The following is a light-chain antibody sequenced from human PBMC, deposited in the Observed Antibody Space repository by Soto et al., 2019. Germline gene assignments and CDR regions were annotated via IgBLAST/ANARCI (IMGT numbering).Light chain of an antibody. J-gene: IGKJ1*01. CDR2: GAS. CDR3: QQYNNWPRT. CDR1: QSVSSN. Sequence: EIVMTQSPATLSVSPGERATLSCRASQSVSSNLAWYQQKPGQAPRLLTYGASTRATGIPARFSGSASGTEFTLTISSLQSEDFAVYYCQQYNNWPRTFGQGTKVDIK. V-gene: IGKV3-15*01.